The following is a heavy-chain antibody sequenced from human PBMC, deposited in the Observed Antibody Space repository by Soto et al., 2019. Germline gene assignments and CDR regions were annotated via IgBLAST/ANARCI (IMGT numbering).Heavy chain of an antibody. CDR3: AKRSSSWYFDY. V-gene: IGHV3-23*01. J-gene: IGHJ4*02. CDR1: GFTFSSYA. Sequence: GGSLRLSCAASGFTFSSYAMNWVRQAPGKGLEWVSVISGSGGSTYYADSVKGRFTISRDNSKNTLYLQMNSLRAEDTAVYYCAKRSSSWYFDYWGQGTLVTVSS. CDR2: ISGSGGST. D-gene: IGHD6-13*01.